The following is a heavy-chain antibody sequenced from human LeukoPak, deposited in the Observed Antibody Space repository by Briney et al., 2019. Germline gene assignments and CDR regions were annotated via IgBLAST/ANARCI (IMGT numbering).Heavy chain of an antibody. V-gene: IGHV3-74*01. J-gene: IGHJ4*02. Sequence: PGGSLRLSCAASGFTFSSYWMHWVRQAPGKGLVWVSRIHSDGSSTSCADSVRGRFTISRDDAKSTLYLQMNSLRAEDTAVCYCARSGWPYYFDYWGQGTLVTVSS. CDR1: GFTFSSYW. CDR2: IHSDGSST. D-gene: IGHD3-22*01. CDR3: ARSGWPYYFDY.